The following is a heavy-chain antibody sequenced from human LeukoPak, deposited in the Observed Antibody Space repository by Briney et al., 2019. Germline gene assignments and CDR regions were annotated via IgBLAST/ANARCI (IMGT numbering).Heavy chain of an antibody. CDR1: GFTFSSYA. CDR2: IKSKTDGGTT. Sequence: GGSLRLSCAASGFTFSSYAMSWVRQAPGKGLEWVGRIKSKTDGGTTDYAAPVKGRFTISRDDSKNTLYLQMNSLKTGDTAVYYCTTWWFGELLYNHFDYWGQGTLVTVSS. J-gene: IGHJ4*02. D-gene: IGHD3-10*01. V-gene: IGHV3-15*01. CDR3: TTWWFGELLYNHFDY.